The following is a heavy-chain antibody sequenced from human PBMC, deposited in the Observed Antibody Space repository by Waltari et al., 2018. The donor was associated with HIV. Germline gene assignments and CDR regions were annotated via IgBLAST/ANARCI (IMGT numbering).Heavy chain of an antibody. V-gene: IGHV1-8*01. J-gene: IGHJ4*02. Sequence: QEELVQSGAEVKKPGASVRVSCKTSQFIFNNYVIQWVRQAPGQAREWLGWTSPVHDGPRYSPFFEDRVTITMDPCITAVYMDFSSLTPEDTAVYYCARGPLGGWYATWGQGTLVTVS. CDR1: QFIFNNYV. D-gene: IGHD6-19*01. CDR3: ARGPLGGWYAT. CDR2: TSPVHDGP.